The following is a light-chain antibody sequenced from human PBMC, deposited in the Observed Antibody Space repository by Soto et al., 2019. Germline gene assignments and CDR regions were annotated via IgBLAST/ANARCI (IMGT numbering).Light chain of an antibody. CDR1: QSISTY. J-gene: IGKJ5*01. Sequence: DIQMTQSPSSLSASVGDRVTITCRASQSISTYLNWYQQKSGKAPNLLIYAASSLQSRVPSRFSGSGSGTDLTSPVTSLQPEHFATYCFQQSSRALNPFGQGTRRDI. CDR3: QQSSRALNP. CDR2: AAS. V-gene: IGKV1-39*01.